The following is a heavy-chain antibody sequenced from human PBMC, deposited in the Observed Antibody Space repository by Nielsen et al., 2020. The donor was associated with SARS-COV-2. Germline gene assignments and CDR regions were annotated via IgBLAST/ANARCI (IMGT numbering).Heavy chain of an antibody. CDR2: IIPIFGTA. D-gene: IGHD5-18*01. Sequence: WVRQAPGQGLEWMGGIIPIFGTANYAQKFQGRVTITADESTSTAYMELSSLRSEDTAVYYCARVTVDTAMVTVGAWGGFDPWGQGTLVTVSS. J-gene: IGHJ5*02. V-gene: IGHV1-69*01. CDR3: ARVTVDTAMVTVGAWGGFDP.